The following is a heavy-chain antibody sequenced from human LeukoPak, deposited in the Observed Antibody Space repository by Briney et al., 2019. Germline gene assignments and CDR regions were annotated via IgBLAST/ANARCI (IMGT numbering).Heavy chain of an antibody. Sequence: PSETLSLTCTVSGGSISSGSYYWSWIRQPAGKGLEWIGRIYTSGSTNYNPSLKSRVTISVDTSKNQFSLKLSSVTAADTAVYYCTRVLLWFGDPSYLDPWGQGTLVTVSS. D-gene: IGHD3-10*01. V-gene: IGHV4-61*02. CDR1: GGSISSGSYY. CDR2: IYTSGST. CDR3: TRVLLWFGDPSYLDP. J-gene: IGHJ5*02.